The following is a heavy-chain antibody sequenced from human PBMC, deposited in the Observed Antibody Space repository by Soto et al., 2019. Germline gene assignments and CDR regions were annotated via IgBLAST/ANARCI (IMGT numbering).Heavy chain of an antibody. CDR2: FFPGDSDT. D-gene: IGHD1-7*01. CDR1: GYSFGAYW. CDR3: ARGGIIGTPSDY. J-gene: IGHJ4*02. Sequence: GESLKISCQGSGYSFGAYWIGGVGQMPGKGLEWMGIFFPGDSDTRYRPSFQGQVTISVDRSINTAYLQWSSLKASDTAMYFCARGGIIGTPSDYWGQGTQVTVSS. V-gene: IGHV5-51*01.